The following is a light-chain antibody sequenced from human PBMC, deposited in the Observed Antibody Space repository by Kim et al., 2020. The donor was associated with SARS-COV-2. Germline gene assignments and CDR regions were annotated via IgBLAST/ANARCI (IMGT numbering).Light chain of an antibody. CDR2: QDD. V-gene: IGLV3-1*01. CDR1: KLGDRD. CDR3: QAWDSSTHNYV. Sequence: EKGSITCAGYKLGDRDVSGYKQKRDQGPVVIISQDDQRPSGIPERISGANSGNTATLTISGTQAMDESDYYCQAWDSSTHNYVFGAGTKVTVL. J-gene: IGLJ1*01.